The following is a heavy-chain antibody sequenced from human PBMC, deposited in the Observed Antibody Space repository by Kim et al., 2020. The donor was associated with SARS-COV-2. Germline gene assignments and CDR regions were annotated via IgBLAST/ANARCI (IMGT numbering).Heavy chain of an antibody. Sequence: SETLSLTCTVSGGSISSSSYYWGWIRQPPGKGLEWIGSIYYSGSTYYNPSLKSRVTISVDTSKNQFSLKLSSVTAADTAVYYCARLLYSSSWYWFDYWGQGTLVTVSS. CDR1: GGSISSSSYY. D-gene: IGHD6-13*01. CDR2: IYYSGST. J-gene: IGHJ4*02. V-gene: IGHV4-39*01. CDR3: ARLLYSSSWYWFDY.